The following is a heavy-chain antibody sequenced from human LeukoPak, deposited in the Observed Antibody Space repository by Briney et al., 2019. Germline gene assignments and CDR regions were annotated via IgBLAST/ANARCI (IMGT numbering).Heavy chain of an antibody. CDR3: ATNYYDSSGYYGGD. CDR2: ISSSSSYI. V-gene: IGHV3-21*01. D-gene: IGHD3-22*01. Sequence: GGSLRLSCAASGFTFSTYSMNWVRQAPGKGLEWVSSISSSSSYIYYADSVKGRFTISRDNAKNSLYLQMNSLRAEDTAVYYCATNYYDSSGYYGGDWGQGTLVTVSS. CDR1: GFTFSTYS. J-gene: IGHJ4*02.